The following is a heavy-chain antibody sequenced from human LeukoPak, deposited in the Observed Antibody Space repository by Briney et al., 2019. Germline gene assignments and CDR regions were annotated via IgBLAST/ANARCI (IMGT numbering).Heavy chain of an antibody. Sequence: GGSLRLSCSAAGFTFRSHAMHWVRQAPGKGLEYVSTINDDGSLTYYADSVKGRFTISRDNSKNTVYLQMNNLRPDDSAVYHCLKGGWATIRPPKDWGQGTQVSVSS. J-gene: IGHJ4*02. D-gene: IGHD5-24*01. CDR1: GFTFRSHA. CDR3: LKGGWATIRPPKD. V-gene: IGHV3-64D*08. CDR2: INDDGSLT.